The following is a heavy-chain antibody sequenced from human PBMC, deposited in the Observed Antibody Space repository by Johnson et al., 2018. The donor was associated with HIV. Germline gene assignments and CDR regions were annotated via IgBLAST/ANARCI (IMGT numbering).Heavy chain of an antibody. CDR1: GLTFSDHY. D-gene: IGHD1-26*01. CDR2: VRNKGQRYST. J-gene: IGHJ3*02. Sequence: VQLVESGGGLVQPGGSLRLSCAASGLTFSDHYMDWVRQAPGRGLEWVGRVRNKGQRYSTSYAASVKGSFTFSRDDSKKTLYLQMSSLKTEDTAVYYCARSLPGRGSYYAFDIWGQWTMVTVSS. CDR3: ARSLPGRGSYYAFDI. V-gene: IGHV3-72*01.